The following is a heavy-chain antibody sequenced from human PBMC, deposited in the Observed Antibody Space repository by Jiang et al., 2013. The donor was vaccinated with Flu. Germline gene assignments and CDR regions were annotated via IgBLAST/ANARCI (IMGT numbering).Heavy chain of an antibody. J-gene: IGHJ4*02. D-gene: IGHD5-18*01. CDR1: GGSISSYY. CDR2: IHYSGST. Sequence: GPGLVKPSETLSLSCTVSGGSISSYYWNWIRQPPGKGLEWIGYIHYSGSTNYNPSLRSRVTISVDTSKNQFSLKLSSVTAADTAVYYCARGDTALIDYWGQGTLVTVSS. CDR3: ARGDTALIDY. V-gene: IGHV4-59*01.